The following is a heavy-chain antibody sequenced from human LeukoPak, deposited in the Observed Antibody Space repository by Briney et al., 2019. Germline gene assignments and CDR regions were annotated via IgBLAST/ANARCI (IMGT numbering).Heavy chain of an antibody. Sequence: PSETLSLTCTVSGASISSGSYYWSWIPQHPGKGLEWIGDIYYSGNTYYNPSRESRVTISVDTSKNQFSLTLSSVPAADTTVYYCARRYGSGTEWFDPWGQGTLVTVSS. CDR1: GASISSGSYY. CDR3: ARRYGSGTEWFDP. J-gene: IGHJ5*02. CDR2: IYYSGNT. V-gene: IGHV4-31*03. D-gene: IGHD3-10*01.